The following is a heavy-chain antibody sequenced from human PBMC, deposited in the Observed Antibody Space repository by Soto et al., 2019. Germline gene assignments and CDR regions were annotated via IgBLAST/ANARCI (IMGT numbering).Heavy chain of an antibody. CDR1: GGSISSSSYY. CDR3: ARRGGVYDSSGYYYVYFDY. Sequence: PSETLSLTCTVSGGSISSSSYYWGWIRQPPGKGLEWIGSIYYSGSTYYNPSLKSRVTISVDTSKNQFSLKLSSVTAADTAVYYCARRGGVYDSSGYYYVYFDYWGQGTLVTVSS. D-gene: IGHD3-22*01. V-gene: IGHV4-39*01. CDR2: IYYSGST. J-gene: IGHJ4*02.